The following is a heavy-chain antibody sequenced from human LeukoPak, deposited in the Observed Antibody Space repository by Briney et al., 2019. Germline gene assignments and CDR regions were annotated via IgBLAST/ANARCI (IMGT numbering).Heavy chain of an antibody. CDR2: IYYSGRP. J-gene: IGHJ4*02. V-gene: IGHV4-59*01. CDR3: AGGATMVRGVHDY. CDR1: GGSIRSYH. D-gene: IGHD3-10*01. Sequence: SETLSLTCTVSGGSIRSYHWSWIRQPPGKGLDWIGYIYYSGRPNYNPALKSRVTISVDTSKIQFALKLSSVTAADTAVYYCAGGATMVRGVHDYWGQGTLVSVSS.